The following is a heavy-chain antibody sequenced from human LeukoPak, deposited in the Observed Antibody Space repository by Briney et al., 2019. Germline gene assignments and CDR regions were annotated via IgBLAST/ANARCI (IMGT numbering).Heavy chain of an antibody. CDR2: ISGSGSNT. V-gene: IGHV3-23*01. CDR1: GFTFTTYG. J-gene: IGHJ6*03. CDR3: AKNGEPHYYMDV. D-gene: IGHD1-14*01. Sequence: GGSLRLSCAASGFTFTTYGMIWVRQAPGKGLEWVLGISGSGSNTYYADSAKGRFTSSRDYSKRTVYLQMNSLRAEGTAVYYCAKNGEPHYYMDVLGKGTTVTVSS.